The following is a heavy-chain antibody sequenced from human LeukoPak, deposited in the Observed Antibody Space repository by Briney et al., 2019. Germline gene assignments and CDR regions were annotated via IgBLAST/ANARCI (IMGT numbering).Heavy chain of an antibody. CDR2: ISYDGSNK. V-gene: IGHV3-30-3*01. J-gene: IGHJ5*02. Sequence: QPGGSLRLSCAASGFTFSNAWMSWVRQAPGKGLEWVAVISYDGSNKYYADSVKGRFTISRDNSKNTLYLQMNSLRAEDTAVYYCARVPFDPWGQGTLVTVSS. CDR1: GFTFSNAW. CDR3: ARVPFDP.